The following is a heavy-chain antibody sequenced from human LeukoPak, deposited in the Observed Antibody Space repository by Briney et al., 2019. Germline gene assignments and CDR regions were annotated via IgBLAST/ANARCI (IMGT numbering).Heavy chain of an antibody. J-gene: IGHJ4*02. Sequence: PGGSLRLSCAASGFTFSGYSMNWVRQAPGKGLEWVSYISSSSSPIYYADSVKGRFTISRDNAKNSLYLQMNSLRAEDTAVYYCAASPYSYGAKYYFDYWGQGTLVTVSS. CDR1: GFTFSGYS. CDR2: ISSSSSPI. CDR3: AASPYSYGAKYYFDY. D-gene: IGHD5-18*01. V-gene: IGHV3-48*01.